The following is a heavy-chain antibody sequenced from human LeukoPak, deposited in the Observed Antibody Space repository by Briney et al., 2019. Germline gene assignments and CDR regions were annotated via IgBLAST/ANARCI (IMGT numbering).Heavy chain of an antibody. D-gene: IGHD2-2*01. J-gene: IGHJ4*02. CDR2: IYYSGST. CDR1: GGSISSYY. CDR3: ARRVPAATFDY. Sequence: SETLSLTCTVSGGSISSYYWSWTRQPPGKGLEWIGYIYYSGSTNYNPSLKSRVTISVDTSKNQFSLKLSSVTAADTAVYYCARRVPAATFDYWGQGTLVTVSS. V-gene: IGHV4-59*01.